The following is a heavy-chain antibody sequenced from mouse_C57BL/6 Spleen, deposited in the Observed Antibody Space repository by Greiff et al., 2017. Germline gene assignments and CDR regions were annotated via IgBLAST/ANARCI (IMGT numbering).Heavy chain of an antibody. CDR1: GYAFTNYL. J-gene: IGHJ3*01. D-gene: IGHD3-2*02. V-gene: IGHV1-54*01. Sequence: QVQLQQSGAELVRPGTSVKVSCKASGYAFTNYLIEWVKQRPGQGLEWIGVINPGSGGTNYNEKFKGKATLTADKSSSTAYMQLSSLTSEDSAVYFGEGYSSGTAWFAYWGQGTLVTVSA. CDR2: INPGSGGT. CDR3: EGYSSGTAWFAY.